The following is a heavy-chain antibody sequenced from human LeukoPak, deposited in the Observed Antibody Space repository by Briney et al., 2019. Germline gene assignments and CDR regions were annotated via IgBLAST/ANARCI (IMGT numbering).Heavy chain of an antibody. CDR2: ISSGSSAI. Sequence: GGSLRLSGVASGFTFSGYTMNWVRQAPGKGLEWVSYISSGSSAIYYADSVKGRFTVSRDNANNSLYLQMNSLRDEDTGVYYCARGRDYWGQGTLVTVSS. CDR3: ARGRDY. V-gene: IGHV3-48*02. J-gene: IGHJ4*02. CDR1: GFTFSGYT.